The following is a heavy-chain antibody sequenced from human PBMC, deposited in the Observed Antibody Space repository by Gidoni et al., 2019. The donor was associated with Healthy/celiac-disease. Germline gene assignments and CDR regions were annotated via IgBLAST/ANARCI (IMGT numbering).Heavy chain of an antibody. V-gene: IGHV3-30*18. J-gene: IGHJ4*02. CDR3: AKERRDYDSSGYYTYYFDY. Sequence: QVQLVESGGGVVQPGRSLRLSCPPPGLPFSSYGMHWVRQAPGKGLEWVAVISYDGSNKYYADSVKGRFTISRDNSKNTLYLQMNSLRAEDTAVYYCAKERRDYDSSGYYTYYFDYWGQGTLVTVSS. CDR1: GLPFSSYG. CDR2: ISYDGSNK. D-gene: IGHD3-22*01.